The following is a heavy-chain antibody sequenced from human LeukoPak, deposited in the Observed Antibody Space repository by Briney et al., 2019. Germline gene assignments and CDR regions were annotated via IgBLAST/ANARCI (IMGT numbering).Heavy chain of an antibody. J-gene: IGHJ5*02. Sequence: SETLSLTCTVSGGSISSYYWSWVRQPPGKGLEWIGEINHSGSTNYNPSLKSRVTISVDTSKNQLSLKLSSVTAADTAVYYCARAEGYCGGDCAYWFDPWGQGTLVTVSS. CDR3: ARAEGYCGGDCAYWFDP. D-gene: IGHD2-21*02. V-gene: IGHV4-34*01. CDR1: GGSISSYY. CDR2: INHSGST.